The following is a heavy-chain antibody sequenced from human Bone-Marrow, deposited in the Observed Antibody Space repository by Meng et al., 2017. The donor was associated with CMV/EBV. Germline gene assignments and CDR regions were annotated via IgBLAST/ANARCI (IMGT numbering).Heavy chain of an antibody. V-gene: IGHV1-69*10. Sequence: SVKVSCKASVGTFSSYAISWVRQARGQGLEWMGGIIPILGIANYAQKFQGRVTITADKSTSTAYIELSSLRSEDTAVYYCARGGYCSSTSCYGRRYYFDDWGQGTLVTVSS. D-gene: IGHD2-2*01. CDR3: ARGGYCSSTSCYGRRYYFDD. J-gene: IGHJ4*02. CDR1: VGTFSSYA. CDR2: IIPILGIA.